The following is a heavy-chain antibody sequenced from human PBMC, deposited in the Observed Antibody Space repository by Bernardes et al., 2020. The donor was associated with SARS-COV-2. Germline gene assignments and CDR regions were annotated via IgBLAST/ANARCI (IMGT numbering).Heavy chain of an antibody. CDR1: GFPFSNYA. J-gene: IGHJ6*02. V-gene: IGHV3-23*01. D-gene: IGHD4-4*01. CDR2: ISGSGGAT. Sequence: GGSLRLSCAASGFPFSNYAMSWVRQAPGKGLEWVSAISGSGGATFYVDSVKGRFTISRDNSKNTLYVQMNSLRAEDTAVYFCAKNLVSVSSYYGMDVWGQGTTVTVSS. CDR3: AKNLVSVSSYYGMDV.